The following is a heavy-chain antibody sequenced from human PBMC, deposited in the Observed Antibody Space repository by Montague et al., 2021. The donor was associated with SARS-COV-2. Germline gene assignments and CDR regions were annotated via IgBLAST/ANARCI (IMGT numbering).Heavy chain of an antibody. V-gene: IGHV4-4*07. D-gene: IGHD3-3*01. CDR3: ARDRRFSAWPVLYYYYGMDV. J-gene: IGHJ6*02. CDR1: GVAIISCC. CDR2: LYLSGST. Sequence: SETLSLTCTVSGVAIISCCWNWLPHPPGKRLELVCRLYLSGSTNYNPSLKSRVTISVDTSKKQFSLKLSSVTAADTAVYYCARDRRFSAWPVLYYYYGMDVWGRGTTVTVSS.